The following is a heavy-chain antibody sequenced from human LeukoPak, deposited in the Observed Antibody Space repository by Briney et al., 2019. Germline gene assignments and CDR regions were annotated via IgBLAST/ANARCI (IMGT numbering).Heavy chain of an antibody. CDR3: ARDRGYCTKDVCHRMDYFDY. CDR1: GFTFSSYG. Sequence: GSLRLSCAASGFTFSSYGMHWVRQAPGKGLEWVAFIRYDGSNKYYADSVKGRFTISRDNSKNTLYLQMNSLRAEDTAVYYCARDRGYCTKDVCHRMDYFDYWGQGTLVTVSS. D-gene: IGHD2-8*01. V-gene: IGHV3-30*02. CDR2: IRYDGSNK. J-gene: IGHJ4*02.